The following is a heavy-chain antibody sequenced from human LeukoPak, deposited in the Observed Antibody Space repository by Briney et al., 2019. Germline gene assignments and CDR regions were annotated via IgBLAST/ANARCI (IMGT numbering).Heavy chain of an antibody. J-gene: IGHJ1*01. V-gene: IGHV3-15*01. Sequence: GGSLRLSCAASGFSFSNAWMTWVRQAPGKGLEWVGRMKSKTDSGTTDYAAPVKGRFTISRDDSNTTLYLQMNSLKTEDTAVYYCATYYYDTSGYRRYFQYWGQGTLVTVSS. CDR1: GFSFSNAW. CDR3: ATYYYDTSGYRRYFQY. CDR2: MKSKTDSGTT. D-gene: IGHD3-22*01.